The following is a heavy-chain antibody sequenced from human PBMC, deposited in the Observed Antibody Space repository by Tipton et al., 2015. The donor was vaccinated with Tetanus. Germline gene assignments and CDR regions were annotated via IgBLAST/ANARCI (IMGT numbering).Heavy chain of an antibody. CDR3: ATSGGGHCGAKCLINFFDP. D-gene: IGHD2-15*01. J-gene: IGHJ5*02. CDR1: GGSISSSSYY. CDR2: IYYNGST. Sequence: TLSLTCTVSGGSISSSSYYWGWIRQPPGKGLEWIGNIYYNGSTYYNPSLKSRVTISVDTSKNQFSLKLRPVTAADTAVYYCATSGGGHCGAKCLINFFDPWGQGTLVTVSS. V-gene: IGHV4-39*01.